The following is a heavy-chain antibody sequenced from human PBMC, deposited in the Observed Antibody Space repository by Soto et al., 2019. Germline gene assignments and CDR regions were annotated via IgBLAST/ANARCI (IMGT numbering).Heavy chain of an antibody. J-gene: IGHJ2*01. Sequence: EVQLVESGGGLVQPGGSLRLSCEASGFSFSAYWMSWVRQAPGKGLEWGANIKQDGSEQYYVDSVKGRFTISRNNAKNSLYLQMNSLRAEDTAVFYCARDFDVWGRGTLVTVSS. V-gene: IGHV3-7*01. CDR3: ARDFDV. CDR1: GFSFSAYW. CDR2: IKQDGSEQ.